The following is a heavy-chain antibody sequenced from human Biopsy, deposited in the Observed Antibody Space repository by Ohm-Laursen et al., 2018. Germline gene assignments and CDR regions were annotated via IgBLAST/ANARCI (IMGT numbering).Heavy chain of an antibody. CDR1: GDSINNYY. CDR3: ARGTGRYYVYGAFDI. D-gene: IGHD1-26*01. CDR2: IYTSGSP. V-gene: IGHV4-4*07. J-gene: IGHJ3*02. Sequence: GTLSLTCPVSGDSINNYYWSWIRQPSGKGLKWIGRIYTSGSPNYNLSLESRVTMSVDTSKNQFSLNLRSVTAADTAVYYCARGTGRYYVYGAFDIWGQGTVVTVSS.